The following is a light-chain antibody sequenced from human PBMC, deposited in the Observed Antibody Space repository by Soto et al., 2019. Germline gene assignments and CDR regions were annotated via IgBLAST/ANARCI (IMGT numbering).Light chain of an antibody. CDR2: KTD. V-gene: IGLV1-44*01. CDR3: ASWDDSVNIWV. CDR1: SANLARNS. J-gene: IGLJ3*02. Sequence: QSVLTQPPSASGNPGQRVTISCSGSSANLARNSVNWYQQFPGTAPKLLIYKTDQRPSGVPDRFSGSKSGTSASLAITGLQSEDEGYYYCASWDDSVNIWVFGGVTKLTVL.